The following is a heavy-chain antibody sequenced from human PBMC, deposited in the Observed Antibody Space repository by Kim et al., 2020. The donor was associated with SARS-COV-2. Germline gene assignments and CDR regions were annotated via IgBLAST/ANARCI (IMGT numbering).Heavy chain of an antibody. D-gene: IGHD3-10*01. V-gene: IGHV3-23*01. J-gene: IGHJ5*02. Sequence: GKGRFTISRDNSKNTLYLQMNSLRAEDTAVYYCAKDLGGSGSSYPNWFDPWGQGTLVTVSS. CDR3: AKDLGGSGSSYPNWFDP.